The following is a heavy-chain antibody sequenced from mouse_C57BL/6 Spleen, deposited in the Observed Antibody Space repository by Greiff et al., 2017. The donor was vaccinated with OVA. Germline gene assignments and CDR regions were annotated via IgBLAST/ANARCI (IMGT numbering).Heavy chain of an antibody. CDR3: ARRGRYSNYGGDY. CDR2: IHPNSGST. D-gene: IGHD2-5*01. Sequence: QVQLQQSGAELVKPGASVKLSCKASGYTFTSYWMHWVKQRPGQGLEWIGMIHPNSGSTNYNEKFKSKATLTVDKSASTAYMQLSSLTSEDSAVYYCARRGRYSNYGGDYWGQGTAVTVSS. V-gene: IGHV1-64*01. J-gene: IGHJ4*01. CDR1: GYTFTSYW.